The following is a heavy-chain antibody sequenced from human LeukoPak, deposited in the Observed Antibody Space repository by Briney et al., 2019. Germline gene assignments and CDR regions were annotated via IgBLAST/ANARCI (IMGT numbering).Heavy chain of an antibody. J-gene: IGHJ4*02. Sequence: ASVQGSCHASGFTFPYYYMHWVRQAPGQGFEWMGWINPNDGETNYAQKFQGRVTMTRDTSISTAHMEVSRLRSDDTAVYYCARANFLYCSSSTCLFDFWGQGTLVTVSS. CDR3: ARANFLYCSSSTCLFDF. D-gene: IGHD2-2*01. V-gene: IGHV1-2*02. CDR2: INPNDGET. CDR1: GFTFPYYY.